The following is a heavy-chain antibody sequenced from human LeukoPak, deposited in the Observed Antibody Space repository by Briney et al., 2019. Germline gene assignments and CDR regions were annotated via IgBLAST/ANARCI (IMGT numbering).Heavy chain of an antibody. CDR3: ARVRSTLLYYFDY. D-gene: IGHD2-15*01. CDR2: IYHTGGT. J-gene: IGHJ4*02. CDR1: RYSISSGYY. V-gene: IGHV4-38-2*02. Sequence: SETLSLTCTVSRYSISSGYYWGWIRQPPGKGLEWIGSIYHTGGTYYNPSLKSRVTISVDMSKNQFSLKLSSVTAADTAVYYCARVRSTLLYYFDYWGQGTLVTVSS.